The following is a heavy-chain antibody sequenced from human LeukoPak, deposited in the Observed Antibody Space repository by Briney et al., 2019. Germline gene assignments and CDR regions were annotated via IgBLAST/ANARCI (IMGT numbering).Heavy chain of an antibody. CDR3: ARDLGLTGLGDY. D-gene: IGHD1-1*01. V-gene: IGHV1-8*01. CDR1: GYTFTSYD. J-gene: IGHJ4*02. CDR2: MNPNSGNT. Sequence: GASVKVSCKASGYTFTSYDINWVRQATGQGLEWMGWMNPNSGNTGYAQKFQGRVTMTRDTSTSTVYMELSSLGSEDTAVYYCARDLGLTGLGDYWGQGTLVTVSS.